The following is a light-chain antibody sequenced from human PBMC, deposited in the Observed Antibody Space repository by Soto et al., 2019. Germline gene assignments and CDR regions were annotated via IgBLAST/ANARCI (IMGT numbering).Light chain of an antibody. CDR1: QSIRSY. CDR2: AAS. CDR3: QQYGNSPALT. J-gene: IGKJ4*01. V-gene: IGKV1-39*01. Sequence: DIQMTQSPSTLSASVGDRVTITCRSSQSIRSYLNWYQQKPGKAPKLLIYAASSLQSGVPSRFSGSGSGTDFTLTISRLEPEDCAVYYCQQYGNSPALTFGGGTKVDI.